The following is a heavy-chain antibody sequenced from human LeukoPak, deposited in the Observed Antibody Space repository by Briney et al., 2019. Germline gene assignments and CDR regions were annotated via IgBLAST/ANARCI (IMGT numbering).Heavy chain of an antibody. J-gene: IGHJ5*02. CDR1: GYTFTSYG. CDR2: ISAYNGNT. Sequence: ASVKVSCKASGYTFTSYGISWVRQAPGQGLEWMGWISAYNGNTNYAQKLQGRVTMTTDTSTSTAYMELRSLRSDDTAVYYCARDEWLDQPEYNWFDPWGQGTLVTVSS. V-gene: IGHV1-18*01. D-gene: IGHD6-19*01. CDR3: ARDEWLDQPEYNWFDP.